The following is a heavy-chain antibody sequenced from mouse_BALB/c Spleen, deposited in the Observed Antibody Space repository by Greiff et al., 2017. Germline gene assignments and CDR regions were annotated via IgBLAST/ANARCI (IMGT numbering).Heavy chain of an antibody. CDR3: ARWATTATGY. J-gene: IGHJ2*01. V-gene: IGHV1-7*01. Sequence: VQLQESGAELAKPGASVKMSCKASGYTFTSYWMHWVKQRPGQGLEWIGYINPSTGYTEYNQKFKDKATLTADKSSSTAYMQLSSLTSEDSAVYYCARWATTATGYWGQGTTLTVSS. CDR1: GYTFTSYW. CDR2: INPSTGYT. D-gene: IGHD1-2*01.